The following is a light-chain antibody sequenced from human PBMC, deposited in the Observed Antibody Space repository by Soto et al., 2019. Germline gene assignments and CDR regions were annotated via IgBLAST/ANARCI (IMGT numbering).Light chain of an antibody. V-gene: IGKV3-20*01. CDR2: GSS. CDR1: QSISTDF. CDR3: QQYDASPYT. Sequence: EIVLTQSPGTLSLSPGDGATLSCRASQSISTDFLAWYQHKPGQAHRLLIHGSSVRASGIPDRFRGSGSGTDFSLTITRLEPADFAVYFCQQYDASPYTFGQGTKLEIK. J-gene: IGKJ2*01.